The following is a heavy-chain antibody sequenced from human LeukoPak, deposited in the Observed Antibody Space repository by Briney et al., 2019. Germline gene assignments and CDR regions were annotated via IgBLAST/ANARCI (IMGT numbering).Heavy chain of an antibody. D-gene: IGHD4-17*01. CDR3: ARDNNYGDYVDY. J-gene: IGHJ4*02. CDR1: GGSVSSGSYY. CDR2: IYYSGSS. V-gene: IGHV4-61*01. Sequence: SETLSLTCTVSGGSVSSGSYYWSWIRQPPGKGLEWIGYIYYSGSSNYNPSLKSRVTISVDTSKNQFSLKLSSVTAADTAVYYCARDNNYGDYVDYWGQGTLVTVSS.